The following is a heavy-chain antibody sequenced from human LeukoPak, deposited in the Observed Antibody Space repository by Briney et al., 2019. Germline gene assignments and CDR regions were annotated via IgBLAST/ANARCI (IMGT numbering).Heavy chain of an antibody. CDR2: ISYDGSNK. Sequence: GGSLRLSCAASGFTFSSYAMHWVRQASGKGLEWVAVISYDGSNKYYADSVKGRFTISRDNSKNTLYLQMNSLRAEDTAVYYCAVSGYLFDYWGQGTLVTVSS. CDR1: GFTFSSYA. V-gene: IGHV3-30-3*01. CDR3: AVSGYLFDY. J-gene: IGHJ4*02. D-gene: IGHD3-22*01.